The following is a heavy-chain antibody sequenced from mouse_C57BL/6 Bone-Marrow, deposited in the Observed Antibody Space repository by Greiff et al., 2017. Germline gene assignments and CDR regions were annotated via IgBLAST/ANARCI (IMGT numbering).Heavy chain of an antibody. CDR2: IRSKSNNYAT. CDR1: GFSFNTYA. J-gene: IGHJ3*01. Sequence: EVQLVESGGGLVQPKGSLKLSCAASGFSFNTYAMNWVRQAPGKGLEWVARIRSKSNNYATYYADSVKDRFTISRDDSESMLYLQMNNLKTEDTAMYYCVRHNGGSSYGTWFAYWGQGTLVTVSA. V-gene: IGHV10-1*01. D-gene: IGHD1-1*01. CDR3: VRHNGGSSYGTWFAY.